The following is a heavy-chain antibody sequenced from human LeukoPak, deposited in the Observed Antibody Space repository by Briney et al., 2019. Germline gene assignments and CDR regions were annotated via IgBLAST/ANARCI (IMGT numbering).Heavy chain of an antibody. J-gene: IGHJ5*02. CDR2: INHSGST. V-gene: IGHV4-34*01. CDR3: ARGGDYNWFDP. Sequence: SETLSLTCAVYGGSFSGYYWSWIRQPPGKGLEWIGEINHSGSTNYNPSLKSRLTISVDTSKNQFSPKLSSVTAADTAVYYRARGGDYNWFDPWGQGTLVTVSS. CDR1: GGSFSGYY. D-gene: IGHD3-10*01.